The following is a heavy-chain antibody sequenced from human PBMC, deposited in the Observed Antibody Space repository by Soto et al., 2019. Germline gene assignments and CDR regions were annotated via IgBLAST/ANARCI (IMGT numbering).Heavy chain of an antibody. CDR3: FNTARQGAVAPHWFDR. V-gene: IGHV4-30-4*01. J-gene: IGHJ5*02. CDR1: GASIRSTDYY. Sequence: PSETLSLTCTVSGASIRSTDYYWSWIRQAPGKGLEWIGYVYYTGSTYYNPPLMSRLTISVDTSKNQFSLKLTSVTAAETAVYYCFNTARQGAVAPHWFDRWGQGTQVTVSS. CDR2: VYYTGST. D-gene: IGHD2-21*02.